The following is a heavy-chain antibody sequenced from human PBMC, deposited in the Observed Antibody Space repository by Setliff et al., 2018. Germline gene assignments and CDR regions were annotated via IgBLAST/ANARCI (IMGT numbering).Heavy chain of an antibody. Sequence: PSETLSLTCTVSGGYIRSFHWSWIRQPPGKGLEWIGYIYYSGTTNYNPSLKSRVTIFVDTSKNQFSLRLSSLTAADTAVYYCARMAVRVASRPSSPLDYYYYMDLWGKGATVTVSS. CDR3: ARMAVRVASRPSSPLDYYYYMDL. CDR1: GGYIRSFH. D-gene: IGHD6-6*01. CDR2: IYYSGTT. V-gene: IGHV4-59*08. J-gene: IGHJ6*03.